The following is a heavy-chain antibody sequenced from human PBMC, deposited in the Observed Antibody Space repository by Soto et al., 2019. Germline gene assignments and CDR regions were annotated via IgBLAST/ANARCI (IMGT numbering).Heavy chain of an antibody. Sequence: QVQLQESGPGLVKPSQTLSLTCTVSGGSIRRRGYYWSWIRPHPGEGLEWSGFVYYSGITDYNPSLKSRVTISADTSKNQFSLKLTSVTAADTAVYYCASSGAREGDWFDPWCQGTLVTVSS. V-gene: IGHV4-31*03. CDR1: GGSIRRRGYY. J-gene: IGHJ5*02. D-gene: IGHD3-16*01. CDR3: ASSGAREGDWFDP. CDR2: VYYSGIT.